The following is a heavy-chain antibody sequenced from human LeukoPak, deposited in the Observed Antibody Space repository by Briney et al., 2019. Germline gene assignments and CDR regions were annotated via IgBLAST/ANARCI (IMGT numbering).Heavy chain of an antibody. J-gene: IGHJ6*03. CDR1: GGSISSGGYY. D-gene: IGHD2-2*02. CDR2: IYYSGST. V-gene: IGHV4-31*03. Sequence: SETLSLTCTVSGGSISSGGYYWSWIRQHPGKGLEWIGYIYYSGSTYYSPSLKSRVTISVDTSKNQFSLKLSSVTAADTAVYYCATGRHCSSTSCYMYYYMDVWGKGTTVTVSS. CDR3: ATGRHCSSTSCYMYYYMDV.